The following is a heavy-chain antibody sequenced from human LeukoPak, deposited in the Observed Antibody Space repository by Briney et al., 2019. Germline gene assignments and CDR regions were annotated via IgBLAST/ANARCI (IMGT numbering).Heavy chain of an antibody. D-gene: IGHD6-19*01. J-gene: IGHJ5*02. Sequence: GGSLRLSCAVSGFTFSSYSMNWVRQAPGKGLEWVSSISSSSSYIYYADSVKGRFTISRDNAKNLLYLQMNSLRAEDTAVYYCARDSSGWSPLNWFDPWGQGTLVTVSS. CDR1: GFTFSSYS. V-gene: IGHV3-21*01. CDR2: ISSSSSYI. CDR3: ARDSSGWSPLNWFDP.